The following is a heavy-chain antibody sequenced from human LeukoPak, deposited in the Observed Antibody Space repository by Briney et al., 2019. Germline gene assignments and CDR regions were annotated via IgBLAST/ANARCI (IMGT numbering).Heavy chain of an antibody. CDR2: IKQDGSEK. J-gene: IGHJ3*02. CDR3: ARVGRSSWYPDDAFDI. V-gene: IGHV3-7*01. Sequence: PGGSLRLSCAASGFTFSSYWMSWVRQAPGKGLEWVANIKQDGSEKYYVDSVKGRFTISRDNAKNSLYLQMNSLRAEDTAVYYCARVGRSSWYPDDAFDIWGQGTMVTVSS. CDR1: GFTFSSYW. D-gene: IGHD6-13*01.